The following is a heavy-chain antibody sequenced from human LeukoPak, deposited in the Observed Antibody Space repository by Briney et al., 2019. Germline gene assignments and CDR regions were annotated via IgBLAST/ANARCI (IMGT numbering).Heavy chain of an antibody. CDR3: ARGDYGDYGVWYFDL. Sequence: SGTLSLTCAVSGGSISSSNWWSWVRPPPGKGLEWIGEIYHSGSTNYNPSLKSRVTMSVDKSKNQFSLKLSSVTAADTAVYYCARGDYGDYGVWYFDLWGRGTLVTVSS. V-gene: IGHV4-4*02. CDR1: GGSISSSNW. J-gene: IGHJ2*01. D-gene: IGHD4-17*01. CDR2: IYHSGST.